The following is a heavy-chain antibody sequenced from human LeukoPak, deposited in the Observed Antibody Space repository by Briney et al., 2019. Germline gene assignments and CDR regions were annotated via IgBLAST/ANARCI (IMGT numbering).Heavy chain of an antibody. CDR3: GKDRSWHSSSSGIEY. V-gene: IGHV3-30*02. J-gene: IGHJ4*02. CDR1: GFSFSDYG. Sequence: GGSLRLSCAASGFSFSDYGMHWVRQAPGKGLEWVAVRRYDGSNVYHPDPVKGRFTISRDSSNNTLYLQMNSLSAEDTAIYYCGKDRSWHSSSSGIEYWGQGTLVTVSS. CDR2: RRYDGSNV. D-gene: IGHD6-13*01.